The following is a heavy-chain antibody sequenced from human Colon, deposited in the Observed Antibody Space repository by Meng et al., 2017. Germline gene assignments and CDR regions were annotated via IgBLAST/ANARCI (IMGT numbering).Heavy chain of an antibody. CDR2: IGSGGGDR. D-gene: IGHD6-13*01. Sequence: EVQILESGGDLVQPGGSLRLSWATSGLTLRGFAMTWVRQAPGKGLQWVSSIGSGGGDRYYVDSVRGRFTISRDDSNNMLFLEMDSLRGEDTALYYCARGGIGEAGLDYWGQGALVTVSS. J-gene: IGHJ4*02. CDR3: ARGGIGEAGLDY. CDR1: GLTLRGFA. V-gene: IGHV3-23*01.